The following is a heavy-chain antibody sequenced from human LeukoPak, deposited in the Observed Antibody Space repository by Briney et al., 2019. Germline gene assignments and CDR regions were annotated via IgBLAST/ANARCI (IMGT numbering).Heavy chain of an antibody. V-gene: IGHV3-23*01. D-gene: IGHD3-22*01. CDR3: AKGSYYDSSGSFYFDY. CDR1: GFTFSSYA. J-gene: IGHJ4*02. CDR2: ISGSGGST. Sequence: PGGSLSLSCAASGFTFSSYAMSWVRQAPGKGLEWVSAISGSGGSTYYADSVKGRFTISRDNSKNTLYLQMNSLRAEDTAVYYCAKGSYYDSSGSFYFDYWGQGTLVTVSS.